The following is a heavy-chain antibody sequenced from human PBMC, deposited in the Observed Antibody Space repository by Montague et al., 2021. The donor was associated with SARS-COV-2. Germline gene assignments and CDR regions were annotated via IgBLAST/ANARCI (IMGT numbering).Heavy chain of an antibody. D-gene: IGHD3-10*01. J-gene: IGHJ3*02. V-gene: IGHV4-39*01. CDR3: GRRERLLWFGELFFAFDI. CDR2: IYYSGST. CDR1: GGSISSSSYY. Sequence: SEPLSLTCTVSGGSISSSSYYWGWIRQPPGKGLEWIGSIYYSGSTYYNPSLKSRVTISVDTSKNQFSLKLSSVTAADTAVYYCGRRERLLWFGELFFAFDIWGQGTMVTVSS.